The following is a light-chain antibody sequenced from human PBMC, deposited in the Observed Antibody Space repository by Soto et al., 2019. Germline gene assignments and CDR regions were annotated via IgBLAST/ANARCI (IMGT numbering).Light chain of an antibody. V-gene: IGKV1-5*01. J-gene: IGKJ5*01. Sequence: DIQMTRSPSTLSASVGDRVTITCRASQSISSWLAWYQQKAGKAPKLLIYDASSLESGVPSRFSGSGSGTEFTLTISRLQPDDFATYYCQQYNSYSITFGQGTRLEIK. CDR2: DAS. CDR1: QSISSW. CDR3: QQYNSYSIT.